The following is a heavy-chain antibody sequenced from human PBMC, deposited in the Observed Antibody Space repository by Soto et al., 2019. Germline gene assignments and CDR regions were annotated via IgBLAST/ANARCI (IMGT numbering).Heavy chain of an antibody. CDR2: INPSSGST. D-gene: IGHD3-22*01. CDR1: GGAISSYT. Sequence: ASVKVSCKASGGAISSYTISWVRQAPGQGLEWVGIINPSSGSTTYAQNFQGRVTMTRDTSTSTVYMELSSLRSEDTAVYCCARGSSSGYYFFDYWGQGTPVTVSS. V-gene: IGHV1-46*01. CDR3: ARGSSSGYYFFDY. J-gene: IGHJ4*02.